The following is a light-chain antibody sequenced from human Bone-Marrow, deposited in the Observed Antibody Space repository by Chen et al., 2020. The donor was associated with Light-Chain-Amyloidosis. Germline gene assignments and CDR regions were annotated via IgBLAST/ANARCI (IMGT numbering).Light chain of an antibody. J-gene: IGKJ2*01. CDR2: KAS. CDR3: QPYHAYPYT. CDR1: QSISRW. Sequence: DIQMTQSPSTLSASAGDRVAIKCRASQSISRWLAWYQQKPGKAPKLLIQKASDLENGVPSRFSGSCSGTEFTLTISSVQPAAFVIYFCQPYHAYPYTFGQGTKL. V-gene: IGKV1-5*03.